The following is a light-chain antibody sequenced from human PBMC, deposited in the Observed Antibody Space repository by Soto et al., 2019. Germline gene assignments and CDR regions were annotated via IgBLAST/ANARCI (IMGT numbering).Light chain of an antibody. Sequence: EIVLTQSPCTLSFSPWERATLSCRASQSVSSSYLAWCQQKPGQAPRLLIYGASSRATGIPDRFSGSGSGTDFTLTISRLEPEDFAVYYCQQYGSSPRTFGQGTKVDIK. V-gene: IGKV3-20*01. J-gene: IGKJ1*01. CDR2: GAS. CDR3: QQYGSSPRT. CDR1: QSVSSSY.